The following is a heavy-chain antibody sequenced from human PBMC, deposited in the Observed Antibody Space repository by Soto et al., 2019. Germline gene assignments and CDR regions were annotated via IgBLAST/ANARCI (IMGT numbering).Heavy chain of an antibody. V-gene: IGHV4-59*01. J-gene: IGHJ6*02. Sequence: SETLSLTCTVSGGSISSYYWSWIRQPPGQGLEWIGYIYYSGSTNYNPSLKSRVTISVDTSKNQFSLKLSTVTAADTAVYYCARDRQEAGLLYYYYYGMDVWGQGTTVTVSS. CDR1: GGSISSYY. CDR3: ARDRQEAGLLYYYYYGMDV. D-gene: IGHD2-15*01. CDR2: IYYSGST.